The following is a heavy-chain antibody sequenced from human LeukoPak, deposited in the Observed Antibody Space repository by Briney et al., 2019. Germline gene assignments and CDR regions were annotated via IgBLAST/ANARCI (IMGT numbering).Heavy chain of an antibody. J-gene: IGHJ4*02. D-gene: IGHD1-1*01. CDR3: ATELEPNDLFDY. CDR2: FDPEDGET. CDR1: GYTLTELS. V-gene: IGHV1-24*01. Sequence: ASEKVSCKVSGYTLTELSMHWVRQAPGKGLEWMGGFDPEDGETIYAQKFQGRVTMTEDTSTDTAYMELSSLRSEDTAVYYSATELEPNDLFDYWGQGTLVTVSS.